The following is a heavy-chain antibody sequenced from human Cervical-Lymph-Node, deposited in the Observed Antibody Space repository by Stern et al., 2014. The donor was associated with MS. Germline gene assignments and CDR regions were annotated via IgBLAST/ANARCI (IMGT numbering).Heavy chain of an antibody. V-gene: IGHV2-5*01. D-gene: IGHD4-17*01. CDR2: IYYNDNK. CDR3: AHRRGYGDSYDAFDI. J-gene: IGHJ3*02. CDR1: GFSLATSGVG. Sequence: LVQSGPTLVKPTQTLTLTCTFSGFSLATSGVGVGWIRQPPGKALEWLAVIYYNDNKYYSPSLKSRLTITKDTSKNQVVLTMTNMDPVDTATYYCAHRRGYGDSYDAFDIWGQGTMVTVSS.